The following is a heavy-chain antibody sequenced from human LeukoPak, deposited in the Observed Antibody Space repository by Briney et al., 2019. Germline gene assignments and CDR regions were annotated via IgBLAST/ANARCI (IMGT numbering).Heavy chain of an antibody. CDR1: GYTFTSYG. V-gene: IGHV1-2*02. CDR3: ARDIGMTTVTNFDY. D-gene: IGHD4-17*01. CDR2: INPNSGGT. Sequence: ASVKVSCKASGYTFTSYGISWVRQAPGQGLEWMGWINPNSGGTNYAQKFQGRVTMTRDMSTSTVYMELSSLRSEDTAVYYCARDIGMTTVTNFDYWGQGTLVTVSS. J-gene: IGHJ4*02.